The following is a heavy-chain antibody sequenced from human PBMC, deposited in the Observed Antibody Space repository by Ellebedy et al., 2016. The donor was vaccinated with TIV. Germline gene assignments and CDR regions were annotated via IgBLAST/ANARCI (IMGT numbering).Heavy chain of an antibody. Sequence: SETLSLXCTVSGGSISSYYWSWIRQPPGKGLEWIGYIYYSGSTNYNPSLKSRVTISVDTSKNQFSLKLSSVTAADTAVYYCARSRVVIPYYFDYWGQGTLVTVSS. CDR3: ARSRVVIPYYFDY. J-gene: IGHJ4*02. D-gene: IGHD3-16*02. CDR1: GGSISSYY. CDR2: IYYSGST. V-gene: IGHV4-59*08.